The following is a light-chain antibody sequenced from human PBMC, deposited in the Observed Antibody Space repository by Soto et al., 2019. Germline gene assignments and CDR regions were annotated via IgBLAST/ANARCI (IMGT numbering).Light chain of an antibody. V-gene: IGLV2-14*03. J-gene: IGLJ1*01. Sequence: QSALTQPASVSGSPGQSITISCTGTSSDVGGYNYVSWYQQHPGRAPKLMICDVSYRPSGVSNRFSGSKSGNTASLTISGLQAEDEADYYCSSYTSTNPLYVFGTGTKLTVL. CDR2: DVS. CDR1: SSDVGGYNY. CDR3: SSYTSTNPLYV.